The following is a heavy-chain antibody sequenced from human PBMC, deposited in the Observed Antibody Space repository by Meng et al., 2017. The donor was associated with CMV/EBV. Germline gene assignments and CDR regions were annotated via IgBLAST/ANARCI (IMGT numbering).Heavy chain of an antibody. Sequence: GGSLRLSCAASGFTFSSYSMTWVRQAPGKGLEWVSSISSSSSYIYYADSVKGRFTISRDNAKNSRYLQMNSLRAEDTAVYYCVSFHRGEIYYGMDVWGQGTTVTVSS. CDR3: VSFHRGEIYYGMDV. J-gene: IGHJ6*02. V-gene: IGHV3-21*01. CDR2: ISSSSSYI. D-gene: IGHD3-16*01. CDR1: GFTFSSYS.